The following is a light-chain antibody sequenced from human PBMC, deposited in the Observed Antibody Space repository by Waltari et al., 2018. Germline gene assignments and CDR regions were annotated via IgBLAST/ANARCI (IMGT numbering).Light chain of an antibody. J-gene: IGKJ2*01. V-gene: IGKV3-20*01. CDR1: QDVDNF. CDR2: GIS. CDR3: QQYGSSPAT. Sequence: EIVLTQSPGTLSLSPGERVTLSCRASQDVDNFLAWYQQKPGQAPRLLIYGISSRATGIPDRFSGSGSETDFTLTIRRLEPEDFAVCYCQQYGSSPATFGQGTRVEIK.